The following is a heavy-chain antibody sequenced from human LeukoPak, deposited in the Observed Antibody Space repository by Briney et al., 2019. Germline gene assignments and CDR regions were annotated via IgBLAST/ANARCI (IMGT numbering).Heavy chain of an antibody. J-gene: IGHJ3*02. D-gene: IGHD6-19*01. CDR1: GYTFTSYG. V-gene: IGHV1-18*01. CDR2: ISAYNGNT. Sequence: ASVKVSCKASGYTFTSYGFSWVRQPPGQGRDWMGWISAYNGNTNYAQKLQGRVTMTTDTSTSTAYMELRSLRSDDTAVYYCARFGLGKHIEVAGIPFDIWGQGTMVTVSS. CDR3: ARFGLGKHIEVAGIPFDI.